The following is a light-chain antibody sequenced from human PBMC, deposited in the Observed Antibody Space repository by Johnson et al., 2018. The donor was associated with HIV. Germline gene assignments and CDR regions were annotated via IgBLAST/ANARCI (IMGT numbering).Light chain of an antibody. CDR1: SSNIGNNY. J-gene: IGLJ1*01. CDR2: DNN. CDR3: GTWDSSLGTYV. V-gene: IGLV1-51*01. Sequence: HSVLTQPPSVSAAPGQKVTISCSGSSSNIGNNYVSWYQQLPGTAPKLLIYDNNKRPSGIPDRFSGSKSGTSATLGITVLQTGDEADYYCGTWDSSLGTYVFGTGTKVTVL.